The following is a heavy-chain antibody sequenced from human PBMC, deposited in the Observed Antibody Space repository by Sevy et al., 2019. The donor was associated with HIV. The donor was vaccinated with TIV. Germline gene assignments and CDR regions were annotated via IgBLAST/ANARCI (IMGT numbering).Heavy chain of an antibody. D-gene: IGHD3-22*01. CDR1: GGTFSSYA. J-gene: IGHJ6*03. Sequence: ASVKVSCKASGGTFSSYAISWVRQAPGRGLEWMGGIIPIFGTANYAQKFQGRVTITADKSTSTAYMELSSLRSEDTAVYYCARGTYYDSSGLPFYYYYYYMDVWGKGTTVTVSS. V-gene: IGHV1-69*06. CDR2: IIPIFGTA. CDR3: ARGTYYDSSGLPFYYYYYYMDV.